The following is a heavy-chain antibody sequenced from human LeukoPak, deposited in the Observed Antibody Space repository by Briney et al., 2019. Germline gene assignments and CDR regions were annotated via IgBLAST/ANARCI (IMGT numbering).Heavy chain of an antibody. Sequence: PGGSLRLSCAASGFTFSSYWMSWVRQAPGKGLEWVANIKHDGSEKYYVDSVKGRFTISRDNANNSLYLQMNSLRAEDTAVYYCASITGSYTSYYFDYWGQGTLVTVSS. D-gene: IGHD1-26*01. J-gene: IGHJ4*02. CDR3: ASITGSYTSYYFDY. CDR1: GFTFSSYW. V-gene: IGHV3-7*02. CDR2: IKHDGSEK.